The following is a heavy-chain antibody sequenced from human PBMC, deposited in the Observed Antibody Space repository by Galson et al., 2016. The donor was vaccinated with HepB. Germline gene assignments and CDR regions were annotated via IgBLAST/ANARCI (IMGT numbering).Heavy chain of an antibody. CDR1: GFTFSSYA. V-gene: IGHV3-64*01. CDR2: ITGSGDTT. Sequence: SLRLSCAASGFTFSSYAMHWVRQAPGKGLEYLSAITGSGDTTYYANSVKGRFTISRDNSENTLYLQMGSLRAEDMAVYYCARDTLSSPWDLAYWGQGTLVTVSS. CDR3: ARDTLSSPWDLAY. D-gene: IGHD2-2*01. J-gene: IGHJ4*02.